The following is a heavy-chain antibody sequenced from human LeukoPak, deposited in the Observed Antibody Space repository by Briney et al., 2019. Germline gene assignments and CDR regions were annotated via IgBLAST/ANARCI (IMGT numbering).Heavy chain of an antibody. Sequence: GASVKVSCKASGYTFTSYGISWVRQAPGQGLEWMGWISAYNGNTNYAQKLQGRVTMTTDTSTSTAYMELRSLRSDDTAVYYCARAYYYDSSGYHNLYYYYGMDVWGQGTTVTVSS. CDR1: GYTFTSYG. V-gene: IGHV1-18*01. D-gene: IGHD3-22*01. CDR3: ARAYYYDSSGYHNLYYYYGMDV. CDR2: ISAYNGNT. J-gene: IGHJ6*02.